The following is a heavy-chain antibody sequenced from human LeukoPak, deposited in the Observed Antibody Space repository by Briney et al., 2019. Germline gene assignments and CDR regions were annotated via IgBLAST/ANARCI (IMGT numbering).Heavy chain of an antibody. D-gene: IGHD4-23*01. CDR2: IRYDGSNK. V-gene: IGHV3-30*02. CDR1: GFTFSSYG. Sequence: PGGSLRLSCAASGFTFSSYGMHWVRQAPGKGLEWVAFIRYDGSNKYYADSVKGRFTISRDNSKNTLYLQMNSLRTEDAAVYYCAKDLRKLDYGGTVSDYWGQGTLVTVSS. J-gene: IGHJ4*02. CDR3: AKDLRKLDYGGTVSDY.